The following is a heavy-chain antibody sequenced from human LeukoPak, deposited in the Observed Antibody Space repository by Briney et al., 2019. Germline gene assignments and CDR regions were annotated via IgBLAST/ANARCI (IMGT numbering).Heavy chain of an antibody. J-gene: IGHJ6*02. CDR2: IIPIFGTA. CDR3: ASTPKVVVAATGYYGMDV. D-gene: IGHD2-15*01. CDR1: GGTFSSYA. Sequence: SVKVSCKASGGTFSSYAISWVRQAPGQGLEWMGGIIPIFGTANYAQKFQGRVTITADESTSTAYMELSSLRSEDTAVYYCASTPKVVVAATGYYGMDVWGQGTTVTVSS. V-gene: IGHV1-69*13.